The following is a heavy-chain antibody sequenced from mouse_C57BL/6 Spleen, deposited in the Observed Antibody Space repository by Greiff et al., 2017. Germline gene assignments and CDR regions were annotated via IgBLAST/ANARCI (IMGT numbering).Heavy chain of an antibody. D-gene: IGHD1-1*01. V-gene: IGHV1-80*01. Sequence: VQLQQSGAELVKPGASVKISCKASGYAFSSYWMNWVKHRPGKGLEWIGQIYPGDGDTNYKGKFKGKATLTAAKSSRTAYMQLSSLTSEDSAVYFCARSYYGSSYGYWYFDVWGTGTTVTVSS. CDR2: IYPGDGDT. CDR1: GYAFSSYW. CDR3: ARSYYGSSYGYWYFDV. J-gene: IGHJ1*03.